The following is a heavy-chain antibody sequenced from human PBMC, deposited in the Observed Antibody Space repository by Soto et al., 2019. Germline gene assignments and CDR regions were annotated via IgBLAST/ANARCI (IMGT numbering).Heavy chain of an antibody. J-gene: IGHJ6*02. Sequence: QVQLVQSGAEVKKPGSSVKVSCRVSGNTFSAYVINWVRQAPGQGLEWMGDIITIFAKANYAQKFQGRVTITADESTRTNYMELSSLRSDDTAVYFCARRQNSAWDDYFYALDVWGRGTTVTVSS. CDR3: ARRQNSAWDDYFYALDV. V-gene: IGHV1-69*01. CDR2: IITIFAKA. D-gene: IGHD1-26*01. CDR1: GNTFSAYV.